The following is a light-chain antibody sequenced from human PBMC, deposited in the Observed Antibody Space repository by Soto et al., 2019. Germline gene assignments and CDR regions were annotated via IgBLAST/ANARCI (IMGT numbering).Light chain of an antibody. J-gene: IGKJ1*01. Sequence: DIQMTQSPSTRSASVGDRVTITCRASQSISSWLAWYQQKPGKAPKLLIYDASSLESGVPSRFSGSGSGTEFTLTISSLQPDDFATYYCQQYNSYPWTFGQGTRWISN. V-gene: IGKV1-5*01. CDR3: QQYNSYPWT. CDR1: QSISSW. CDR2: DAS.